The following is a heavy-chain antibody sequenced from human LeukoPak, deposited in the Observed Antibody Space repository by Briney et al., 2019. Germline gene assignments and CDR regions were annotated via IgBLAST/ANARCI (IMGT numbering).Heavy chain of an antibody. D-gene: IGHD5-12*01. CDR2: IIPIFGTA. J-gene: IGHJ4*02. CDR3: ASGGGYSGYDWFDY. CDR1: GGTFSSYA. V-gene: IGHV1-69*13. Sequence: SVKLSCKASGGTFSSYAISWVRQAPGQGLEWMGGIIPIFGTANYAQKFQGRVTITADESTSTAYMELSSLRPEDTAVYYCASGGGYSGYDWFDYWGQGTLVTVSS.